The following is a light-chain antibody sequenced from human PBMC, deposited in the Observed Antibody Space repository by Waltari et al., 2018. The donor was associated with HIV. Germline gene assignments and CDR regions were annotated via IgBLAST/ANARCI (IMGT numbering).Light chain of an antibody. CDR1: SSHIGSNY. V-gene: IGLV1-47*01. CDR2: RNN. Sequence: QSMLTQPPSASGTPGQRVTISCSGSSSHIGSNYVSWYQQVPGTAPKLLNYRNNQRPSGAPDRFSGSKSGTAASLAISGLRSEDEADYYCAAWDDSLSGWVFGGGTKLTVL. CDR3: AAWDDSLSGWV. J-gene: IGLJ3*02.